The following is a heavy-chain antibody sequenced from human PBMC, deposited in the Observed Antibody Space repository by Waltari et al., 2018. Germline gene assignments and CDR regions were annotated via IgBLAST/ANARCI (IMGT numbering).Heavy chain of an antibody. CDR3: AKAPFCGGCAFDI. Sequence: EVQLVESGGGLVQPGGSLRLSCAASGFTFSSYAMSWVRQAPGRGLEWVSAISGSGGSPYYADSVKGRFTISRDNSKNTLYLQMNSLRAEDTAVYYCAKAPFCGGCAFDIWGQGTMVTVSS. CDR1: GFTFSSYA. D-gene: IGHD3-3*01. V-gene: IGHV3-23*04. CDR2: ISGSGGSP. J-gene: IGHJ3*02.